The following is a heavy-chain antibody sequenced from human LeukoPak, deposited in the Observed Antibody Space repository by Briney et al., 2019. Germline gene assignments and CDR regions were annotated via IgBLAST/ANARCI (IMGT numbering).Heavy chain of an antibody. D-gene: IGHD3-22*01. Sequence: ASVKVSCKVSGYTLTELSMHWVRQAPGKGLEWMGGFDPEDGETIYAQKFQGRVTMTEDTSTDTAYMELSSLRSEDTAVYYCATLPYYDSSGYYPPPFDYWGQGTLVTVSS. CDR2: FDPEDGET. V-gene: IGHV1-24*01. J-gene: IGHJ4*02. CDR3: ATLPYYDSSGYYPPPFDY. CDR1: GYTLTELS.